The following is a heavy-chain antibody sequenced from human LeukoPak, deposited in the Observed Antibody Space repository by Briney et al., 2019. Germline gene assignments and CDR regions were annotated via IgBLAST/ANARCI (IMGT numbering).Heavy chain of an antibody. V-gene: IGHV1-46*01. Sequence: ASVKVSCKASGYTFPSYFMHWVRQAPGQGLEWMGIINPSGGSTTYAQKFQGRVTMTRDTSTSTVYMELSSLRSDDTAVYYCARTAARRFDYWGQGTLVTVSS. CDR3: ARTAARRFDY. CDR1: GYTFPSYF. CDR2: INPSGGST. D-gene: IGHD6-6*01. J-gene: IGHJ4*02.